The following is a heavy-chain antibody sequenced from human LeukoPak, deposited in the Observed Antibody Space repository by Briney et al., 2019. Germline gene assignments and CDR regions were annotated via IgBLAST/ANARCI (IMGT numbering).Heavy chain of an antibody. CDR1: GYTFTGYY. CDR2: INPKIGGT. Sequence: GASVKVSCKASGYTFTGYYMHWVGQAPGQGLEWRGWINPKIGGTNYAQKFQGRVTMTRDTSISTAYMELSRLRSDDTAVYYCAREKDSFDPWGQGTLVTVSS. D-gene: IGHD2-15*01. V-gene: IGHV1-2*02. CDR3: AREKDSFDP. J-gene: IGHJ5*02.